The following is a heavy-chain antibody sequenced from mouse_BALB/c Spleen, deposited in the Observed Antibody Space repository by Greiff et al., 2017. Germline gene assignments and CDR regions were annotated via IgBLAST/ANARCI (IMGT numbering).Heavy chain of an antibody. CDR3: AKGGGNYEVYAMDY. J-gene: IGHJ4*01. Sequence: VQLQQSGPSLVQPSQSLSITCTVSGFSLTSYGVHWVRQSPGKGLEWLGVIWRGGSTDYNAAFMSRLSITKDNSKSQVFFKMNSLQADDTAIYYCAKGGGNYEVYAMDYWGQGTSVTVSS. V-gene: IGHV2-5-1*01. CDR1: GFSLTSYG. D-gene: IGHD2-1*01. CDR2: IWRGGST.